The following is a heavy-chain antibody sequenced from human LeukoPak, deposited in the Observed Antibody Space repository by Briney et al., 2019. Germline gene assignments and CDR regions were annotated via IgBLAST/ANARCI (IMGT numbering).Heavy chain of an antibody. CDR3: ARGSSGHDHY. CDR1: GGTFSSYA. Sequence: ASVKVSCKASGGTFSSYAISWVRQAPGQGLEWMGGIIPIFGTANYAQKFQGRVTITTDKSTNTAYMELSSLRSEDTAVYYCARGSSGHDHYWGQGTLVTVSS. J-gene: IGHJ4*02. V-gene: IGHV1-69*05. CDR2: IIPIFGTA. D-gene: IGHD6-19*01.